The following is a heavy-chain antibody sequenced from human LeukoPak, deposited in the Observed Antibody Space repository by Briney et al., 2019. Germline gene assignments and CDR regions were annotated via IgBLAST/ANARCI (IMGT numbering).Heavy chain of an antibody. V-gene: IGHV3-30*18. CDR2: ISYDGSNK. J-gene: IGHJ4*02. CDR1: GFTFSSYG. D-gene: IGHD3-22*01. CDR3: AKDRSSGSDY. Sequence: GGSLRLSCAASGFTFSSYGMHWVRQAPGKGLEWVAVISYDGSNKYYADSVKGRFTISRDNSKNTLCLQMNSLRAEDTAVYYCAKDRSSGSDYWGQGTLVTVSS.